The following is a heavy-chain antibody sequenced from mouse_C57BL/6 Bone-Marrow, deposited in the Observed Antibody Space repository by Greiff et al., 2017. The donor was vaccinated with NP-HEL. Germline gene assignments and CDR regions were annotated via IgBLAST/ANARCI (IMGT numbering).Heavy chain of an antibody. CDR3: ARPYYGSSYHFDY. CDR2: ISNGGGST. CDR1: GFTFSDYY. V-gene: IGHV5-12*01. Sequence: VQLKESGGGLVQPGGSLKLSCAASGFTFSDYYMYWVRQTPEKRLEWVAYISNGGGSTYYPDTVKGRFTISRDNAKNTLYLQMSRLKSEDTAMYYCARPYYGSSYHFDYWGQGTTLTVSS. D-gene: IGHD1-1*01. J-gene: IGHJ2*01.